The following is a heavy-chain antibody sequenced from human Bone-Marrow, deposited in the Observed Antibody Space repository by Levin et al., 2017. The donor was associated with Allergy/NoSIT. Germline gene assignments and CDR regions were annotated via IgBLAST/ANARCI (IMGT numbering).Heavy chain of an antibody. Sequence: GESLKISCAASGLTFSSSSINWVRQAPGKGLEWVSSISSSSTYIYYADSVKGRFTISRDNAKNSLYLQMSSLRTDDTAVYYCARDRGGRYSYYFDSWGQGTLVTVSS. CDR1: GLTFSSSS. CDR3: ARDRGGRYSYYFDS. V-gene: IGHV3-21*06. J-gene: IGHJ4*02. CDR2: ISSSSTYI. D-gene: IGHD3-10*01.